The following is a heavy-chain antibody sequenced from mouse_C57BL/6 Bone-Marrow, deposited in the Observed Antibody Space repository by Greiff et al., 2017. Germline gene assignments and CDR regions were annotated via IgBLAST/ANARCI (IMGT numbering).Heavy chain of an antibody. V-gene: IGHV1-26*01. CDR1: GYTFTDYY. CDR3: AREPIYCNYNFDY. CDR2: INPNNGGT. D-gene: IGHD2-1*01. Sequence: VQLQQSGPELVKPGASVKISCKASGYTFTDYYMNWVKQSHGKSLEWIGDINPNNGGTSYNQKFKGKATLTVDKSSSTAYMELRSLTSEDSAVYYCAREPIYCNYNFDYWGQGTTLTVSS. J-gene: IGHJ2*01.